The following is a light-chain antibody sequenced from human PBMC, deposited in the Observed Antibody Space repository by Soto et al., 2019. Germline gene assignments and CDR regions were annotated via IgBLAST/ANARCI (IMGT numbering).Light chain of an antibody. J-gene: IGKJ4*01. Sequence: EMVLTQSPATLSLSPGERATLSCRASQSIGKYLAWYQQTPGQVPRLLIYDAFDRATGTPARFSGSGSGTDFTLTISSLEPEDFAVYHCQQRFSWPLTFGGGNKVEIK. CDR3: QQRFSWPLT. V-gene: IGKV3-11*01. CDR1: QSIGKY. CDR2: DAF.